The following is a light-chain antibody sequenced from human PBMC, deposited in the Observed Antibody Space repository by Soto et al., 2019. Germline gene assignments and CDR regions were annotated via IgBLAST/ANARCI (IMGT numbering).Light chain of an antibody. V-gene: IGKV3-20*01. CDR1: QSLSSSY. Sequence: EIVLAQSPATLSLSPGERATLSCRASQSLSSSYLAWYQQRPGQAPRLLIYAASSRATGIPDRFSGSGSGTDFTLTINRLEPEDFAVYYCQQYATSRTFGQGTKVDIK. CDR3: QQYATSRT. CDR2: AAS. J-gene: IGKJ1*01.